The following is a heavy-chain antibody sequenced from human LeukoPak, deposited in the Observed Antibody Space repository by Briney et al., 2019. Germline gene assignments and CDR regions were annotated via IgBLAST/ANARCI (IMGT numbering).Heavy chain of an antibody. J-gene: IGHJ4*02. D-gene: IGHD6-19*01. CDR2: MYNRGST. V-gene: IGHV4-59*01. Sequence: SETLSLTCTVSGDSISNYYWSWIRQSPGKELEWIGHMYNRGSTIYNTSLKSRVTISTDTSKNQFSLRLTSVTAADTAVYYCARAEKAVTGTLDSWGQGTLITVSS. CDR1: GDSISNYY. CDR3: ARAEKAVTGTLDS.